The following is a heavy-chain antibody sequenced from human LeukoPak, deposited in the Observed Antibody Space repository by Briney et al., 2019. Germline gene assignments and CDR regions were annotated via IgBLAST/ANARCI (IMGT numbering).Heavy chain of an antibody. J-gene: IGHJ3*02. D-gene: IGHD1-26*01. CDR1: GGSISSYY. V-gene: IGHV4-4*07. CDR3: ARDGSGSYYDRSALDI. Sequence: SETLSLTCTVSGGSISSYYWSWIRQPAGKGLEWIGRIYTSGSTNYNPSLKSRVTMSVDTSKNQFSLKLSSVTAADTAVYYCARDGSGSYYDRSALDIWGQGTMVTVSS. CDR2: IYTSGST.